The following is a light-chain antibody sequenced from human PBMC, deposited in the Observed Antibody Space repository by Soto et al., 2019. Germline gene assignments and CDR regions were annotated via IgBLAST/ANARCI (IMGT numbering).Light chain of an antibody. J-gene: IGKJ1*01. Sequence: EVVVTQSPATLSLSPGECATLACWASQSFSSSIAWYQHKPGQVPRLLIYRASNRATGVPARFSGSGSGTDFTLTISSLEPEDFAVYYCQQRYSWLRAFGQGTKVDI. CDR2: RAS. CDR1: QSFSSS. V-gene: IGKV3-11*01. CDR3: QQRYSWLRA.